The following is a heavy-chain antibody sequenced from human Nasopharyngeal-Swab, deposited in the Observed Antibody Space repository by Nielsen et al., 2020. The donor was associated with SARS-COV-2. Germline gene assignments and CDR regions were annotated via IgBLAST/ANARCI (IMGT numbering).Heavy chain of an antibody. J-gene: IGHJ4*02. CDR3: ARDPQKYSSSWYDY. V-gene: IGHV1-18*01. D-gene: IGHD6-13*01. CDR2: ISAYNGNT. CDR1: GYTFTSYG. Sequence: ASVKVSCKASGYTFTSYGISWVRQAPGQGLEWMGRISAYNGNTNYAQKLQGRVTMTTDTSTSTAYMELRSLRSDDTAVYYCARDPQKYSSSWYDYWGQGTLVTVSS.